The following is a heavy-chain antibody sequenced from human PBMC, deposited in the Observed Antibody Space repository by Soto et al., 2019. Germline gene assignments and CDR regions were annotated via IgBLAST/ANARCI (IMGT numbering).Heavy chain of an antibody. V-gene: IGHV1-18*01. CDR3: AKDRGYNCIYGWFVP. CDR2: ISTYNGNT. Sequence: QVQLVQSGAEVKKPGASVKVSCKASGYTFTSYGISWVRQAPGQGLEWMGWISTYNGNTNYAQKLQGRVTMTTDTSTSTAYMELSSLTSDDTAVYYCAKDRGYNCIYGWFVPWGQGTLVTVSS. D-gene: IGHD1-7*01. J-gene: IGHJ5*02. CDR1: GYTFTSYG.